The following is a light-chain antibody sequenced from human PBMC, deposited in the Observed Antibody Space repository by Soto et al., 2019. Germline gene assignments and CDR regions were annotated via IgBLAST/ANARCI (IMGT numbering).Light chain of an antibody. Sequence: DIQMTQSPSALSASVGDSVSITCRASQSISTWLAWYQQKPGRGPTLLIYTASRLESGVPSRFSGSGSGTEFALTISSLQPADFATYYCQQYNTYSWTFGRGTKVDI. V-gene: IGKV1-5*03. CDR1: QSISTW. CDR2: TAS. CDR3: QQYNTYSWT. J-gene: IGKJ1*01.